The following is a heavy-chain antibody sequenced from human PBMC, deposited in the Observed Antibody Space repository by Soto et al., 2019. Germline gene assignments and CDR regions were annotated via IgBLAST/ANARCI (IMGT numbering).Heavy chain of an antibody. V-gene: IGHV3-23*01. Sequence: GGSLRLSCAASGFTFSRYTMNWVRQAPGKGLEWVSAISGSGGSTYYADSVKGRFTISRDNSKNTLYLQMNSLRAEDTAVYYCAKVLGIARNYYYYGMDVWGQGTTVTVSS. J-gene: IGHJ6*02. CDR1: GFTFSRYT. CDR2: ISGSGGST. CDR3: AKVLGIARNYYYYGMDV. D-gene: IGHD7-27*01.